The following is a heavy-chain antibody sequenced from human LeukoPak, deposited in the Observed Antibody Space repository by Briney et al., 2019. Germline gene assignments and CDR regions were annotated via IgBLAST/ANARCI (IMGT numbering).Heavy chain of an antibody. CDR2: IYHSGST. CDR3: ARGVYSSGWYYFDY. J-gene: IGHJ4*02. Sequence: PSETLSLTCTVSGYSISSGYYWGWIRPPPGKGLEWIGSIYHSGSTYYNPSLKSRVTISVDTSKNQFSLKLSSVTAADTAVYYCARGVYSSGWYYFDYWGQGTLVTVSS. D-gene: IGHD6-19*01. CDR1: GYSISSGYY. V-gene: IGHV4-38-2*02.